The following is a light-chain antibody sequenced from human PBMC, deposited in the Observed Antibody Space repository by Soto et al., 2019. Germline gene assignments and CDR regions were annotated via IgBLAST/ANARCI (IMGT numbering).Light chain of an antibody. CDR3: QQYFHYPVT. V-gene: IGKV1-27*01. Sequence: DIQMTQSPSSLSASVGDRVTITCRASQGISNYLAWYQQKPGKVPKLLIYVASTLQTGVPSRFSGRGSGTEATLIISSLQPDDVATYYCQQYFHYPVTFXRGTKVDIK. CDR1: QGISNY. CDR2: VAS. J-gene: IGKJ2*01.